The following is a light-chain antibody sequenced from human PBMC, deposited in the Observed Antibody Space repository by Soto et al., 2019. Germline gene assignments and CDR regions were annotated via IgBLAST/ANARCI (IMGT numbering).Light chain of an antibody. CDR2: AAS. V-gene: IGKV1-6*01. J-gene: IGKJ1*01. CDR1: QGIRND. Sequence: IQMTQSPSALSASVGDTVTITCRASQGIRNDLGWYQQKPGKAPKLLIYAASSLQSGVPSRFSGSGSGTDFTLTISSLQPDDFATYYCQHYNSYSEAFGQGTKVDIK. CDR3: QHYNSYSEA.